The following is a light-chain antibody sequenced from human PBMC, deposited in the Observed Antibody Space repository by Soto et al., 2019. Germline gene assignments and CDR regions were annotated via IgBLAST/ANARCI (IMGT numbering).Light chain of an antibody. CDR3: SSYAGFNNYL. V-gene: IGLV2-8*01. Sequence: QSVLTQPPSASGSPGQSVTISCTGTPSDVGGYLSVSWYQQHPGKAPKLIIFEVSRRPSGVPDRFSASKSGSTAFLTVSGLQAEDEAEYYCSSYAGFNNYLFXSGTKVTVL. CDR1: PSDVGGYLS. J-gene: IGLJ1*01. CDR2: EVS.